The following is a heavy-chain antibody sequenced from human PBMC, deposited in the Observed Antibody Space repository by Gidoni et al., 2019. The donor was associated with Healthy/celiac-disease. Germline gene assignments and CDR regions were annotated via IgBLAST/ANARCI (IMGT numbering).Heavy chain of an antibody. Sequence: QVQLVESGGGVVQPGRSLRLSCAAYGFTFSSYGIHWVRQAPGKGLEWVAVIWHDGSNKYYADSVKGRFTISRDNSKNTLYLQMNSLRAEDTAVYYCAMGADYGGNSALGYWGQGTLVTVSS. CDR3: AMGADYGGNSALGY. CDR1: GFTFSSYG. CDR2: IWHDGSNK. D-gene: IGHD4-17*01. V-gene: IGHV3-33*01. J-gene: IGHJ4*02.